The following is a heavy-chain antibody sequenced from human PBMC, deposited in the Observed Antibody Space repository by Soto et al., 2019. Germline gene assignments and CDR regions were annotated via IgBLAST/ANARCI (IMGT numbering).Heavy chain of an antibody. CDR2: INHSGST. Sequence: SETLSLTCAVYGGSFSGYYWSWIRQPPGKGLEWIGEINHSGSTNYNPSLKSRVTISVDTSKNQFSLKLSSVTAADTAVYYCARGRRLLQQLSSYYGMDVWGQGTTVTVSS. D-gene: IGHD2-15*01. CDR3: ARGRRLLQQLSSYYGMDV. V-gene: IGHV4-34*01. CDR1: GGSFSGYY. J-gene: IGHJ6*02.